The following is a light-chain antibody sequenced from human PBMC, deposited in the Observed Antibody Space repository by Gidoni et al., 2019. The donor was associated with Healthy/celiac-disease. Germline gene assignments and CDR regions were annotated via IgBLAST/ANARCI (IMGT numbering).Light chain of an antibody. V-gene: IGKV1-39*01. Sequence: DIQITQSPSYMFSSVGDRGTITCRASQSISSYLNGYQQKPGKAPKLLIYDASSLKSGVTSRFSGSGSGTDFTLTISSLQHEDFATFYCQQSYSTPRLTFGGGTKVEIK. CDR3: QQSYSTPRLT. CDR2: DAS. J-gene: IGKJ4*01. CDR1: QSISSY.